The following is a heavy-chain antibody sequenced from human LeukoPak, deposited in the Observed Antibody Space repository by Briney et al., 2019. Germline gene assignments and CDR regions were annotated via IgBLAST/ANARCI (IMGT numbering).Heavy chain of an antibody. Sequence: GGSLRLSCAASGFTFSGSAMHWVRQASGKGLEWVGRIRSKANSYATAYAASAKGRFTISRDDSKNTAYLQMNSLKTEDTAVYYCTRRVDSSRYFDYWGQGTLVTVSS. CDR3: TRRVDSSRYFDY. CDR1: GFTFSGSA. J-gene: IGHJ4*02. V-gene: IGHV3-73*01. CDR2: IRSKANSYAT. D-gene: IGHD6-19*01.